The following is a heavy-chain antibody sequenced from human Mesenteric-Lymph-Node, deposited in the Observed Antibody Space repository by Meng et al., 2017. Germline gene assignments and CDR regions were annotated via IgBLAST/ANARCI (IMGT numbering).Heavy chain of an antibody. J-gene: IGHJ4*02. Sequence: GESLKISCKGSGYSFTSYWIGWVRQMPGKGLEWMGIIYPGDSDTRYSPSFQGQVTISADKSISTAYLQWSSLKASDTAMYYCARHQGAYGSGRYFPFDYWGQGTLVTVSS. D-gene: IGHD3-10*01. CDR1: GYSFTSYW. CDR2: IYPGDSDT. V-gene: IGHV5-51*01. CDR3: ARHQGAYGSGRYFPFDY.